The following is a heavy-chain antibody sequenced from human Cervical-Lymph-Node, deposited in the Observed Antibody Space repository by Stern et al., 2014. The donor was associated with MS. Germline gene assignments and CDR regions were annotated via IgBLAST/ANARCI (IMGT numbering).Heavy chain of an antibody. CDR1: GYRFSSYW. CDR3: ARVDWYYDSNGHKPMNAFDI. V-gene: IGHV5-51*01. Sequence: MQLVQSGPEVKKPGESLKISCKGSGYRFSSYWIGWVRQMPGKGLEWMGIIYPLNSDPTYSPSFQGQVTISADKSINTAYLQWSSLKASDTAMYYCARVDWYYDSNGHKPMNAFDIWGQGTMVTVSS. J-gene: IGHJ3*02. CDR2: IYPLNSDP. D-gene: IGHD3-22*01.